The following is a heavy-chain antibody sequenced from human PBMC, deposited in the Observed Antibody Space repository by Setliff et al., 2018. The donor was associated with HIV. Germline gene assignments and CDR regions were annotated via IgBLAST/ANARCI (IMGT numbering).Heavy chain of an antibody. CDR3: TTDQRITDQEPIVVVITVWYGMDV. V-gene: IGHV3-15*01. J-gene: IGHJ6*02. Sequence: GGSLRLSCAASGFTFSNAWMSWVRQAPGKGLEWVGRIKSKTDGGTTDYAAPVKGRFTISRDDSKNTLYLQMNSLKTEDTAVYYCTTDQRITDQEPIVVVITVWYGMDVWGQGTTVTVSS. D-gene: IGHD3-22*01. CDR2: IKSKTDGGTT. CDR1: GFTFSNAW.